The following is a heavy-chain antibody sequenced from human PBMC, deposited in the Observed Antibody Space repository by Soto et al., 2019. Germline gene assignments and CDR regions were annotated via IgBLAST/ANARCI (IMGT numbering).Heavy chain of an antibody. V-gene: IGHV4-31*03. J-gene: IGHJ4*02. Sequence: SETLSLTYTVSCGSISSGGYYWSWNRQHPGKGLEWIGYIYYSGSTYYNPSLKSRVTISVDTSKNQVSLKVNSVTAADTAVYYCARDHPHSYGVYYFDYWGQGTPVTVSS. CDR3: ARDHPHSYGVYYFDY. D-gene: IGHD5-18*01. CDR2: IYYSGST. CDR1: CGSISSGGYY.